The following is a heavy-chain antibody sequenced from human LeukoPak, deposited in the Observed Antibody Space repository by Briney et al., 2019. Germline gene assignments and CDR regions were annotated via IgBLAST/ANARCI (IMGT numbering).Heavy chain of an antibody. Sequence: GGSLRLSCAASGFTFSSYSIDWVRQAPGKGLEWLSYISSSSSTIYYADSVKGRFTISRDNSKNTLYLQMNSLRAEDTAVYHCATSTVTTYYFDYWGQGTLVTVSS. J-gene: IGHJ4*02. CDR3: ATSTVTTYYFDY. D-gene: IGHD4-17*01. V-gene: IGHV3-48*01. CDR2: ISSSSSTI. CDR1: GFTFSSYS.